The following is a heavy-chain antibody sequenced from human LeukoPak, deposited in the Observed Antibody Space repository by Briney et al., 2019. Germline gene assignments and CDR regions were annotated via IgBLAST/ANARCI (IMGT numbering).Heavy chain of an antibody. J-gene: IGHJ4*02. D-gene: IGHD6-19*01. CDR2: IYDSGST. CDR3: ARQSGDQSSAWYFDA. CDR1: GGSIGSSYYY. Sequence: SETLSLTCTVSGGSIGSSYYYWGWIRQPPGRGLEWIGSIYDSGSTYYNPSLKSRVTTSVDTSTDQFSLRLSSATAADTAIYYCARQSGDQSSAWYFDAWGQGTLVTVSS. V-gene: IGHV4-39*01.